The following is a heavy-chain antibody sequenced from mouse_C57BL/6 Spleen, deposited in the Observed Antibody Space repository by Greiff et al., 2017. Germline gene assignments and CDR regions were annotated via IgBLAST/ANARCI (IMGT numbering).Heavy chain of an antibody. V-gene: IGHV2-2*01. J-gene: IGHJ3*01. Sequence: QVQLKESGPGLVQPSQSLSITCTVSGFSLTSYGVHWVRQSPGKGLEWLGVIWSGGSTDYNAAFISRLSISKDNSKSQVFFKMNSLQADDTAIYYCASYDYEEGFAYWGQGTLVTVSA. CDR3: ASYDYEEGFAY. CDR2: IWSGGST. D-gene: IGHD2-4*01. CDR1: GFSLTSYG.